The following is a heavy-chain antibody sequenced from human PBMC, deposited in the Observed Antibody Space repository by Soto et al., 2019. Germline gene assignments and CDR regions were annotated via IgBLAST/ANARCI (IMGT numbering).Heavy chain of an antibody. Sequence: GGALRVSCAASGFTFSSYAMSWVRQAPGKGLEWVSAISSSGGSTYYADSVKGRFTISRDNSKNTLYLQMNSLRAEETAVYYCAKVSILGATWVISYYSAMDVWGQGTTVTVSS. CDR1: GFTFSSYA. V-gene: IGHV3-23*01. CDR3: AKVSILGATWVISYYSAMDV. J-gene: IGHJ6*02. D-gene: IGHD1-26*01. CDR2: ISSSGGST.